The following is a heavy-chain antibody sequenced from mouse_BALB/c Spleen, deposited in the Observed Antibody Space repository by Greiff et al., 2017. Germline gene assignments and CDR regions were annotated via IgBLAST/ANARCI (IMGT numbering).Heavy chain of an antibody. J-gene: IGHJ2*01. CDR2: IDPANGNT. V-gene: IGHV14-3*02. CDR1: GFNIKDTY. Sequence: EVQLQQSGAELVKPGASVKLSCTASGFNIKDTYMHWVKQRPEQGLEWIGRIDPANGNTKYDPKFQGKATITADTSSNTAYLQLSSLTSEDTAVYYSARKDYFDYWGQGTTLTVSS. CDR3: ARKDYFDY.